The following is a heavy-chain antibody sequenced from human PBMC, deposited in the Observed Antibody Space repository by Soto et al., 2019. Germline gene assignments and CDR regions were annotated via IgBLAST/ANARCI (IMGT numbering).Heavy chain of an antibody. CDR1: GGSISSGGYY. CDR2: IYYSGST. J-gene: IGHJ5*02. Sequence: SETLSLTCTVSGGSISSGGYYWSRIRQHPGKGLEWIGYIYYSGSTYYNPSLKSRVTISVDTSKNQFSLKLSSVTAADTAVYYCARDPGIAAAGRFHWFDPWGQGTLVTVSS. CDR3: ARDPGIAAAGRFHWFDP. D-gene: IGHD6-13*01. V-gene: IGHV4-31*03.